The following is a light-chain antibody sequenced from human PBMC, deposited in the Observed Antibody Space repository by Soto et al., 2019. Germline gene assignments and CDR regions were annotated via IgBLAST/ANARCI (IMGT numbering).Light chain of an antibody. V-gene: IGKV3-15*01. J-gene: IGKJ1*01. CDR3: QQYNNWPTWT. Sequence: EIVMTQSPATLSVSPGERATLSCRASQSVSRNVAWYQQKPGQAPRLLIHGASTRATGISARFSGSGSGTEFTLTISSLQSEDFAVYYCQQYNNWPTWTFGQGTKVDIK. CDR1: QSVSRN. CDR2: GAS.